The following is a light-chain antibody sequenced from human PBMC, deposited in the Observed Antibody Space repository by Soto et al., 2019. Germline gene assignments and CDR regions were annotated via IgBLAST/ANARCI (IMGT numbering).Light chain of an antibody. CDR2: GAS. CDR1: QSVSSN. Sequence: EIVMTQSPATLSASPGERATLSCRASQSVSSNLAWYQQKPGQAPRLLIYGASTRATGIPARFSGSGSGTDFTLTISSLEPEDFAVYYCHQRQYWPPITFGQGTRLEI. J-gene: IGKJ5*01. CDR3: HQRQYWPPIT. V-gene: IGKV3D-15*01.